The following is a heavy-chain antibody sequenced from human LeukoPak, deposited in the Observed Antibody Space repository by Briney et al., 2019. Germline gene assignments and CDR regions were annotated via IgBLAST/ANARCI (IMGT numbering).Heavy chain of an antibody. Sequence: ASVKVSCKASGYTFTSYAMNWVRQAPGQGLEWMGWISPFNGKTNYAQKFQGRVTMTTDTSTSTAYMELRSLKYDDTAVYYCAWGGEIVVEPDGDSYHYYMDVWGTGTTVTVSS. V-gene: IGHV1-18*01. D-gene: IGHD2-2*01. CDR1: GYTFTSYA. CDR2: ISPFNGKT. J-gene: IGHJ6*03. CDR3: AWGGEIVVEPDGDSYHYYMDV.